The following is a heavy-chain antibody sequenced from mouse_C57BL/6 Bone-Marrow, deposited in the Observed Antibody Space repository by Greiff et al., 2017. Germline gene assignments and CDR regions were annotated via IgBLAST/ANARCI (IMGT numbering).Heavy chain of an antibody. V-gene: IGHV5-6*01. CDR2: ISSGGGYT. CDR1: GFTFSGYG. D-gene: IGHD1-1*01. J-gene: IGHJ3*01. Sequence: EVKLVESGADLVKPGGSLTLSCAASGFTFSGYGMSWVRQTPDKRLEWVGTISSGGGYTYYSDSVKGRFTISRDNAKNTLYLQMSSLTSEDTAMYDCTRTDYCGSGYYWFAYWGQGTLVTVSA. CDR3: TRTDYCGSGYYWFAY.